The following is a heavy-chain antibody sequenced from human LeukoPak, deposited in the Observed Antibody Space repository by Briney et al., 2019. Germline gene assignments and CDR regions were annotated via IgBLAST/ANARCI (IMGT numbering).Heavy chain of an antibody. J-gene: IGHJ5*02. CDR2: IKTDGSEK. CDR3: AGDYTGYFP. CDR1: GSTFSSYW. Sequence: GGSLRLSCEASGSTFSSYWMSWVRQAPGKGLEWVANIKTDGSEKYYVDSVKGRFTISRDNAKNSLYLQMNSLRAEDTAVYYCAGDYTGYFPWGQGTLVIVSS. V-gene: IGHV3-7*03. D-gene: IGHD3-9*01.